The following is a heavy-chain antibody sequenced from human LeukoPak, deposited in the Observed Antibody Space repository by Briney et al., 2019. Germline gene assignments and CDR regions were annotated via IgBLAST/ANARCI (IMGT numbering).Heavy chain of an antibody. CDR2: ISYDGSNK. D-gene: IGHD3-9*01. CDR1: GFTFSSYA. CDR3: ASLITIFDAFDI. J-gene: IGHJ3*02. V-gene: IGHV3-30*04. Sequence: GGSLRLSCAASGFTFSSYAMHWVRQAPGKGLEWVAVISYDGSNKYYADSAKGRFTISRDNSKNTLYLQMNSLRAEDTAVYYCASLITIFDAFDIWGQGTMVTVSS.